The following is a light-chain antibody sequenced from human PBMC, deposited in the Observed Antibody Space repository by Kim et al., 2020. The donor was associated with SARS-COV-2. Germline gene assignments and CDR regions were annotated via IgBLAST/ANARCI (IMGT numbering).Light chain of an antibody. CDR3: QQYGSSPYT. Sequence: EIVLTQSPGTLSLSPGERAALSCRASQSFRSSYLAWYQQKPGQAPRLLIYGASSRATGIPDRFSGSGSGTDFTLTISRLEPEDFAVYYCQQYGSSPYTFGQGTKLEI. CDR1: QSFRSSY. CDR2: GAS. V-gene: IGKV3-20*01. J-gene: IGKJ2*01.